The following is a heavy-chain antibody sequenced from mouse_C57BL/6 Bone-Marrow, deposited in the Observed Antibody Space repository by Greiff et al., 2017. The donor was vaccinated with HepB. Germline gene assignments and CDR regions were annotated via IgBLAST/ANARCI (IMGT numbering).Heavy chain of an antibody. Sequence: QVQLQQPGAELVKPGASVKMSCKASGYTFTSYWITWVKQRPGQGLEWIGDIYPGSGSTNYNEKFKSKATLTVDTSSSTAYMQLSSLTSEDSAVYYCARIPTVVSYFDYLGQGTTLTVSS. J-gene: IGHJ2*01. CDR3: ARIPTVVSYFDY. CDR1: GYTFTSYW. D-gene: IGHD1-1*01. V-gene: IGHV1-55*01. CDR2: IYPGSGST.